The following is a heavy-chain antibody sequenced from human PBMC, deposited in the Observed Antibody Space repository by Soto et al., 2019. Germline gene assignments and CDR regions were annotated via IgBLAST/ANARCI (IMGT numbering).Heavy chain of an antibody. Sequence: GGSLRLSCGASGFTFISYAMHWVRQAPGKGLEWVAVISYDGSNKYYADSVKGRFTISRDNSKNTLYLQMNSLRAEDTAVYYCARDDYSNYGAFDIWGQGTMVTVSS. V-gene: IGHV3-30-3*01. J-gene: IGHJ3*02. CDR2: ISYDGSNK. CDR3: ARDDYSNYGAFDI. CDR1: GFTFISYA. D-gene: IGHD4-4*01.